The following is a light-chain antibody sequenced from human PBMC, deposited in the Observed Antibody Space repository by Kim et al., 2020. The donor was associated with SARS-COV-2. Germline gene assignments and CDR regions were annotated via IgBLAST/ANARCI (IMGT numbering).Light chain of an antibody. J-gene: IGKJ5*01. CDR3: QQYCSSPIT. CDR2: GAS. V-gene: IGKV3-20*01. Sequence: SPGERATLSCRASQSFSSNYLAVYQQKPGQAPRLLIYGASSRATGIPDKFSGSGSGTDFTLTISRLEPEDFAVYYCQQYCSSPITFGQGTRLEIK. CDR1: QSFSSNY.